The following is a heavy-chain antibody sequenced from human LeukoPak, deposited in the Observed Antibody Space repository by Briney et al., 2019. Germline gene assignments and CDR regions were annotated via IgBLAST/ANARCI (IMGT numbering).Heavy chain of an antibody. CDR1: GYTFTGYY. Sequence: ASVKVSCKASGYTFTGYYMHWVRQAPGQGLEWMGWINPNSGGANYAQKFQGRVTMTRDTSISTAYMELSRLRSDDTAVYYCAREGRYLGKRNFDYWGQGTLVTVSS. CDR3: AREGRYLGKRNFDY. V-gene: IGHV1-2*02. D-gene: IGHD7-27*01. J-gene: IGHJ4*02. CDR2: INPNSGGA.